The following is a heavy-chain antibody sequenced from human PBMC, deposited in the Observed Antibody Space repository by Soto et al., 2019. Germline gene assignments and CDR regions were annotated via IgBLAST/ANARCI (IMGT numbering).Heavy chain of an antibody. CDR2: ISGSGGST. Sequence: EVQLLESGGGLVQPGESLRLSCAASGFTFSSYAMRWVRQAPVKVLEWVSAISGSGGSTYYADSVKGRFTITRDNSKNTLYLQMNSLRAEDTAVYYCARRGSGSYYDYWGQGTLVTVSS. V-gene: IGHV3-23*01. CDR3: ARRGSGSYYDY. D-gene: IGHD1-26*01. J-gene: IGHJ4*02. CDR1: GFTFSSYA.